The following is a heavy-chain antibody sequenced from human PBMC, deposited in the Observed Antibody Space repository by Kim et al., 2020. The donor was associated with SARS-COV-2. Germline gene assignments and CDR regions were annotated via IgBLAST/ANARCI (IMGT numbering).Heavy chain of an antibody. CDR2: INAGNGNT. CDR1: GYTFTSYA. D-gene: IGHD3-22*01. V-gene: IGHV1-3*01. CDR3: ARSSYYDSSGYYEQYYYYGMDV. Sequence: ASVKVSCKASGYTFTSYAMHWVRQAPGQRLEWMGWINAGNGNTKYSQKFQGRVTITRDTSASTAYMELSSLRSEDTAVYYCARSSYYDSSGYYEQYYYYGMDVWGQGTTVTVSS. J-gene: IGHJ6*02.